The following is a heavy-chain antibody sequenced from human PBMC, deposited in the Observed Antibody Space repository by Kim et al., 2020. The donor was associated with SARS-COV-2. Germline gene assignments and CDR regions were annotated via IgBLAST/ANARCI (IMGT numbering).Heavy chain of an antibody. CDR3: AKDSGDYERDYYYYGMDV. Sequence: KGRFTISRDNSKNSLYLQMNSLRTEDTALYYCAKDSGDYERDYYYYGMDVWGQGTTVTVSS. J-gene: IGHJ6*02. D-gene: IGHD4-17*01. V-gene: IGHV3-43*01.